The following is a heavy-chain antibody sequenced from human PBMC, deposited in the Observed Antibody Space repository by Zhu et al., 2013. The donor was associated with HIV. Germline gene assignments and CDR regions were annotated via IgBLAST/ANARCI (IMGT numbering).Heavy chain of an antibody. D-gene: IGHD3-10*01. Sequence: EVQLLESGGGLVQPGGSLRLSCAASGFTFSSYAMSWVRQAPGKGLEWVSAISGSGGSTYYADSVKGRFTISRDNSKNTLYLQMSSLTAEDTAVFYCARDTYYHGSGTYTGFDNWGQGTMVTVSS. CDR2: ISGSGGST. V-gene: IGHV3-23*01. CDR3: ARDTYYHGSGTYTGFDN. CDR1: GFTFSSYA. J-gene: IGHJ3*02.